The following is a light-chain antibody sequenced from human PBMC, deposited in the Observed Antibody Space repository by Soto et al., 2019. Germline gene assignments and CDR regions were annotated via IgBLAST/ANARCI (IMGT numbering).Light chain of an antibody. CDR3: HQYGSSPPT. Sequence: EIVLTQSPGTLSLSPGGRATLSCRASQSVSSSYLAWYQQKPGQAPRLLIYGASSRATGIPDRFSGSGSGTDFPLTISRLEPEDFAVYYCHQYGSSPPTSSGGTEVELK. CDR2: GAS. CDR1: QSVSSSY. J-gene: IGKJ4*01. V-gene: IGKV3-20*01.